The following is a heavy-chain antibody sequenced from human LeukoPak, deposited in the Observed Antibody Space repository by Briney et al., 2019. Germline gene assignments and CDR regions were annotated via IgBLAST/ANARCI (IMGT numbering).Heavy chain of an antibody. J-gene: IGHJ4*02. CDR2: ISAGGGST. V-gene: IGHV3-23*01. D-gene: IGHD2-2*01. CDR1: GFTFSSYV. Sequence: GGSLRLSCAASGFTFSSYVMSWVRQAPGKGLEWVSTISAGGGSTYYADSVKGRFTISRDNSKNTLYLQMNILRAEDTAVYYCAKDGRSTTPGYWGQGTLVTVSS. CDR3: AKDGRSTTPGY.